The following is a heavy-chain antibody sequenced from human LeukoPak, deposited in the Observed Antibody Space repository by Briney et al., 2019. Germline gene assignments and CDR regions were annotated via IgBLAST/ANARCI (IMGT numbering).Heavy chain of an antibody. Sequence: GGSLRLSCAASGFTFSSYAMSWARQAPGKGLEWVSHISGSAGSTYYADSVKGRFTISRDNSKNTLYLQMNSLRAEDTAVYYCASGYDSSGYYYERGDYWGQGTLVTVSS. V-gene: IGHV3-23*01. CDR2: ISGSAGST. CDR1: GFTFSSYA. J-gene: IGHJ4*02. D-gene: IGHD3-22*01. CDR3: ASGYDSSGYYYERGDY.